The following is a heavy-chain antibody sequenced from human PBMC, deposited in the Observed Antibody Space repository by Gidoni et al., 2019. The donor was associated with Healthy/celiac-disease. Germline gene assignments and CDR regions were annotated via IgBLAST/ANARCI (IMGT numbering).Heavy chain of an antibody. CDR1: GFTFSLYG. V-gene: IGHV3-30*18. D-gene: IGHD1-7*01. CDR3: AKDQFSKLRHFIYGMDV. CDR2: ISYDGSNK. J-gene: IGHJ6*02. Sequence: QVQLVESGGGVVQPGRSLRLSCAASGFTFSLYGMHWVRQAPGKGLEWVAVISYDGSNKYYADSVKGRFTISRDNSKNTLYLQMNSLRAEDTAVYYCAKDQFSKLRHFIYGMDVWGQGTTVTVSS.